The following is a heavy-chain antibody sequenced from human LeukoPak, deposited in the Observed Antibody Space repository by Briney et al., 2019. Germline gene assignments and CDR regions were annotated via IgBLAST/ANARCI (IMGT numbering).Heavy chain of an antibody. D-gene: IGHD3-3*01. J-gene: IGHJ4*02. CDR1: GGSISSGDYY. CDR3: ARDADAGFVSFDY. CDR2: IYHSGST. Sequence: SQTLSLTFTVSGGSISSGDYYWSWIRQPPGKGLEWIGYIYHSGSTYYNPSLKSRVTMSVDTSKNQFSLKLSSVTAADTAVYYCARDADAGFVSFDYWGQGTLVTVSS. V-gene: IGHV4-30-2*01.